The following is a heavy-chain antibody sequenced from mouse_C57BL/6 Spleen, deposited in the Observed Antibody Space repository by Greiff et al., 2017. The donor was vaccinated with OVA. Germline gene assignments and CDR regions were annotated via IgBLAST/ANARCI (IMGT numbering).Heavy chain of an antibody. V-gene: IGHV5-9-1*02. CDR1: GFTFSSYA. D-gene: IGHD1-1*01. J-gene: IGHJ4*01. CDR3: TRDLHYGSSQCYAMDY. Sequence: DVKLVESGEGLVKPGGSLKLSCAASGFTFSSYAMSWVRQTPEKRLAWVAYISSGGDYIYYADTVKGRFTISRDNARNTLYLQMSSLKSEDTAMYYCTRDLHYGSSQCYAMDYWGQGTSVTVSS. CDR2: ISSGGDYI.